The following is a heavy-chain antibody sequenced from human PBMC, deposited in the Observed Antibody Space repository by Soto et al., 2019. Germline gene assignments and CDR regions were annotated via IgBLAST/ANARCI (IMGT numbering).Heavy chain of an antibody. J-gene: IGHJ4*02. CDR1: GGSISSYY. D-gene: IGHD3-9*01. Sequence: PSETLSLTCTVSGGSISSYYWSWIRQPPGKGLEWIGYIYYSGSTNYNPSLKSRVTISVDTSKNQFSLKLSSVTAADTAVYYCANSLTGYSSFDYWGQGTLVTVSS. CDR2: IYYSGST. CDR3: ANSLTGYSSFDY. V-gene: IGHV4-59*08.